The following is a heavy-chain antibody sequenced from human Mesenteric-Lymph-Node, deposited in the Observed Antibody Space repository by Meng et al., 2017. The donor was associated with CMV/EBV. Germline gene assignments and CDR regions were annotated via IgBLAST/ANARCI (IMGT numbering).Heavy chain of an antibody. Sequence: GESLNISCAASGFTFSNYAMSWVRQAPGKGLECVSVIYNGGISTYYADSVKGRFTISRDNSKNILYLQMNSLRAEDTAVYYCANAPDYWGQGTLVTVSS. CDR1: GFTFSNYA. J-gene: IGHJ4*02. CDR3: ANAPDY. V-gene: IGHV3-23*03. CDR2: IYNGGIST.